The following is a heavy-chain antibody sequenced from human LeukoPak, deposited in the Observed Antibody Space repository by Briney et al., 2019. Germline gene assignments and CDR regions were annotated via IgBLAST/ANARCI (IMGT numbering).Heavy chain of an antibody. J-gene: IGHJ6*02. CDR2: IYSGGST. V-gene: IGHV3-53*01. Sequence: GGSLRLSCAASGFTFSTYSMNWVRQAPGKGLEWVSVIYSGGSTNYADSVKGRFTISRDSSKNTLYLQMNSLRAEDTAVYYCARDLGGRMGLSAVWGQGTTVTVSS. D-gene: IGHD5-24*01. CDR1: GFTFSTYS. CDR3: ARDLGGRMGLSAV.